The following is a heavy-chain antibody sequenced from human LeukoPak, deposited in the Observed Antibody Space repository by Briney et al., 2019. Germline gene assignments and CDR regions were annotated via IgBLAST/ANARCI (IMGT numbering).Heavy chain of an antibody. CDR3: ARRRYFDSTGYNPSHYFDY. CDR1: GDSFIGSY. Sequence: SETLSLICAVSGDSFIGSYWSWIRQAPGKGLEWIGYIYHPVDTSYNPSLQSRVTISADISKKQFSLRMTSVTAADTAVDYCARRRYFDSTGYNPSHYFDYWGQGILVTVSS. J-gene: IGHJ4*02. CDR2: IYHPVDT. V-gene: IGHV4-59*01. D-gene: IGHD3-22*01.